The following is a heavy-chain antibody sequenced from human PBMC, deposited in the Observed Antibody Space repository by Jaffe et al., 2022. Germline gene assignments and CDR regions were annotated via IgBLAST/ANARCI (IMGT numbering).Heavy chain of an antibody. CDR3: ARDAGITERAFDI. CDR2: IYYSGST. D-gene: IGHD3-16*01. Sequence: QVQLQESGPGLVKPSETLSLTCTVSGGSISSYYWSWIRQPPGKGLEWIGYIYYSGSTNYNPSLKSRVTISVDTSKNQFSLKLSSVTAADTAVYYCARDAGITERAFDIWGQGTMVTVSS. V-gene: IGHV4-59*01. CDR1: GGSISSYY. J-gene: IGHJ3*02.